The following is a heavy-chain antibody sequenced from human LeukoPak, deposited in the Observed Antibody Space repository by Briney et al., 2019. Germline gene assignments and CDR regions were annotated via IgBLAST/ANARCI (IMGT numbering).Heavy chain of an antibody. D-gene: IGHD4-23*01. Sequence: SETLSLTCTVSGGSISSYYWSWIRQPAGKGLEWIGRIYTSGSTNYNPSLKSRVTMSVDTSKNQFSLKLSSVTAADTAVYYCARASGGGNSEVWWFDPWGQEPWSPSPQ. CDR1: GGSISSYY. CDR2: IYTSGST. V-gene: IGHV4-4*07. CDR3: ARASGGGNSEVWWFDP. J-gene: IGHJ5*02.